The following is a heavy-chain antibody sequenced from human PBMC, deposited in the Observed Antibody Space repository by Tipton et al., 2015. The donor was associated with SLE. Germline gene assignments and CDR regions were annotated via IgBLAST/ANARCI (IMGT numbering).Heavy chain of an antibody. CDR3: TRDLEYSSSLGLDY. CDR2: IRSKAYGGTT. V-gene: IGHV3-49*03. J-gene: IGHJ4*02. CDR1: GFTFGDYA. D-gene: IGHD6-6*01. Sequence: SLRLSCTASGFTFGDYAMSWFRQAPGKGLEWVGFIRSKAYGGTTEYAASVKGRFTISRDDSKSIAYLQMNSLKTEDTAVYYCTRDLEYSSSLGLDYWGQGTLVTVSS.